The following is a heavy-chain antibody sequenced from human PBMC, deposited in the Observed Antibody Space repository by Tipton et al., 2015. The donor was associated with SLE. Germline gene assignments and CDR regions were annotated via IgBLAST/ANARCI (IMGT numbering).Heavy chain of an antibody. J-gene: IGHJ6*03. CDR2: IYHSGST. D-gene: IGHD6-13*01. Sequence: TLSLTCAVSGYSISSGYYWGWIRQPPGKGLEWIGSIYHSGSTYYNPSLKSRVTISVDTSKNQFSLKLSSVTAADTAVYYCASLIAAAGTNYYYYMDVWGKGTTVTVSS. CDR3: ASLIAAAGTNYYYYMDV. CDR1: GYSISSGYY. V-gene: IGHV4-38-2*01.